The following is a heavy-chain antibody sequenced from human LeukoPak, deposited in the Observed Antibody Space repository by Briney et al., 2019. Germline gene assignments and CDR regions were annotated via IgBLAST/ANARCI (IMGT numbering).Heavy chain of an antibody. CDR3: ARSEVVRGFMGGFDY. CDR1: GYTFTGYY. CDR2: INPSGGST. J-gene: IGHJ4*02. D-gene: IGHD3-10*01. Sequence: GASVKVSCKASGYTFTGYYMHWVRQAPGQGLEWMAIINPSGGSTSYAQKFQGRVTMTRDTSTRIVYMELSSLRSDDTAVYYCARSEVVRGFMGGFDYWGQGTLVTVSS. V-gene: IGHV1-46*01.